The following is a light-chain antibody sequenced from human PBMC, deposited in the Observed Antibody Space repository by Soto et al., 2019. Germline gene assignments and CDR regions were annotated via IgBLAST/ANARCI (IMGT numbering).Light chain of an antibody. J-gene: IGKJ1*01. CDR1: QSISID. V-gene: IGKV3-11*01. CDR3: QQRGNWPRTWA. Sequence: EIVLTQTPVTLSLSPGEGGTLSCKASQSISIDLAWYQQKPGQVPRLLIYDASSRATGIPGRFTGSGSGTDFTLTISSLEPEDFAVYYCQQRGNWPRTWAFGQGTNVEV. CDR2: DAS.